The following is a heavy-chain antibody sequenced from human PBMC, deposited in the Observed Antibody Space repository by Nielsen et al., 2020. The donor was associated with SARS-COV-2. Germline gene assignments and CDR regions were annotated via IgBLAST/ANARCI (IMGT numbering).Heavy chain of an antibody. CDR2: IDPSDSYT. D-gene: IGHD1-26*01. J-gene: IGHJ5*02. CDR3: ARHASGSDWFDP. Sequence: VRQMPGKGLEWMGRIDPSDSYTNYSPSIQGHVTISADKSISTAYLQWSSLKASDTAMYYCARHASGSDWFDPWGQGTLVTVSS. V-gene: IGHV5-10-1*01.